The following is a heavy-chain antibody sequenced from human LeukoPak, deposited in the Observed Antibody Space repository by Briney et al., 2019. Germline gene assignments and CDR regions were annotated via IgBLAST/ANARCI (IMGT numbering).Heavy chain of an antibody. D-gene: IGHD5-18*01. V-gene: IGHV4-59*01. J-gene: IGHJ6*03. Sequence: SETLSLTCTVSGGSISSYYWNWIRQPPGKGLEWIGSISYSGSTNYNPSLESRVTISVDTSKNQISLKLSSATAADTTVYYCARAPERWYSYGSYTYYYMDVWGKGTTVTVSS. CDR2: ISYSGST. CDR1: GGSISSYY. CDR3: ARAPERWYSYGSYTYYYMDV.